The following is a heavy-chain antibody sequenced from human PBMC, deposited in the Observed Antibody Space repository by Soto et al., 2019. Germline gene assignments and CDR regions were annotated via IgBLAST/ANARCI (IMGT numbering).Heavy chain of an antibody. CDR3: AKAPIVVVPAAIRRSAFDI. V-gene: IGHV3-23*01. D-gene: IGHD2-2*02. CDR2: ISGSGGST. J-gene: IGHJ3*02. Sequence: PGGSLRLSCAASGFTFSSYAMSWARQAPGKGLEWVSAISGSGGSTYYADSVKGRFTISRDNPKNTLYLQMNSLRAEDTAVYYCAKAPIVVVPAAIRRSAFDIWGPGTMVTVSS. CDR1: GFTFSSYA.